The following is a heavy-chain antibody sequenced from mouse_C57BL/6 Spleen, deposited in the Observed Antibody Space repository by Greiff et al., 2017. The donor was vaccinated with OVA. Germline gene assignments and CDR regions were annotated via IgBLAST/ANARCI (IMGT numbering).Heavy chain of an antibody. V-gene: IGHV6-3*01. CDR1: GFTFSNYW. CDR2: IRLKSDNYAT. D-gene: IGHD2-5*01. CDR3: TDSNYVGYFDV. J-gene: IGHJ1*03. Sequence: EVQLQESGGGLVQPGGSMKLSCVASGFTFSNYWMNWVRQSPEKGLEWVAQIRLKSDNYATHYAESVKGRFTISRDDSKSSVYLQMNNLRAEDTGIYYCTDSNYVGYFDVWGTGTTVTVSS.